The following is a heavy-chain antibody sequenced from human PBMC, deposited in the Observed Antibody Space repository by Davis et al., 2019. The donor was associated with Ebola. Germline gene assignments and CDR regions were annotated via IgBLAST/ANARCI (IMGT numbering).Heavy chain of an antibody. J-gene: IGHJ6*02. V-gene: IGHV3-33*01. CDR2: IWYDGTNK. Sequence: GESLKISCAASGFTFNSYGMHWVRQAPGKGLEWVAFIWYDGTNKYYEDSVKGRFTISRDDSKSTLFLQMNSLRAEDTAVYYCARDEDFRYHSSGDMDVWGQGTTVTVSS. CDR1: GFTFNSYG. CDR3: ARDEDFRYHSSGDMDV. D-gene: IGHD3-10*01.